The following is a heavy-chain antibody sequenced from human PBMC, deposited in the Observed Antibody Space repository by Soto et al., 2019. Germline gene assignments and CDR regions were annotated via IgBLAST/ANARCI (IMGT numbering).Heavy chain of an antibody. CDR2: INTYNGNT. CDR1: GYVFTSYG. J-gene: IGHJ4*02. V-gene: IGHV1-18*01. Sequence: ASVKVSCKTSGYVFTSYGIGWARQAPGQGLEWMGWINTYNGNTNYAQNLQGRVTLTTDTSTSTAYMELRSLRSNDTAIYYCARGGHVVVVTAALDYWGQGTLVTVSS. CDR3: ARGGHVVVVTAALDY. D-gene: IGHD2-21*02.